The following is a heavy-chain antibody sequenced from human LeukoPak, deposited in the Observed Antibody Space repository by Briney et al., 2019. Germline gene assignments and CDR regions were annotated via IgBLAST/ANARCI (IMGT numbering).Heavy chain of an antibody. V-gene: IGHV3-74*01. CDR3: VRDARHNMDV. CDR2: IISDGSSV. J-gene: IGHJ6*02. Sequence: GGSLRLSCKASGFTFSDYWMHWVRQAPGKGPVWVSRIISDGSSVSYVDSVKGRFIMSRDNAKNTLYLQMNSLRVEDTAVYYCVRDARHNMDVWGQGTTVTVSS. CDR1: GFTFSDYW. D-gene: IGHD2-15*01.